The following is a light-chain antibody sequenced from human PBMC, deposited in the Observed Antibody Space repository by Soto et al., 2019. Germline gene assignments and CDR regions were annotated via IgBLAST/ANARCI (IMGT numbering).Light chain of an antibody. J-gene: IGKJ1*01. CDR1: QGISNY. V-gene: IGKV1-27*01. Sequence: DIQMTQSPSSLSASVGDRVTTTCRATQGISNYLAWYQQKPGKVPKLLIYAASTLQSGVPSRFSGSGSGTDFTLTISSLQPEDVATYYCQKYDSALGTFGQGTKVDIK. CDR3: QKYDSALGT. CDR2: AAS.